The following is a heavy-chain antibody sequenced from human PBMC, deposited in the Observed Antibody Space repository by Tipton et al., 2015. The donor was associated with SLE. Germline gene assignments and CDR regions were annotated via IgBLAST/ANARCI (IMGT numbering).Heavy chain of an antibody. D-gene: IGHD1-14*01. J-gene: IGHJ3*02. CDR2: VFHSGNT. CDR1: GGSISLTSFN. V-gene: IGHV4-39*07. CDR3: ARPDRM. Sequence: LRLSYTVSGGSISLTSFNWGWIRQPPGKGLEWIGCVFHSGNTYYNPSLKSRVTISVDTSKNEFSLDLRSVTAADTAVYYCARPDRMWGQGTMVAVSS.